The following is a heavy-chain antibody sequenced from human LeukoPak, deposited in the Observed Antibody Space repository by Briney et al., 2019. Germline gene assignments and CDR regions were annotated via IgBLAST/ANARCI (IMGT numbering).Heavy chain of an antibody. CDR2: ISSSGSTI. V-gene: IGHV3-48*03. CDR1: GFTFSSYE. Sequence: GGSLRPSCAASGFTFSSYEMSWVRQAPGKGLEWVSYISSSGSTIYYADSVKGRFTISRDNAKNSLYLQMNSLRAEDTAVYYCARVPPVATSYFDYWGQGTLVTVSS. CDR3: ARVPPVATSYFDY. D-gene: IGHD5-12*01. J-gene: IGHJ4*02.